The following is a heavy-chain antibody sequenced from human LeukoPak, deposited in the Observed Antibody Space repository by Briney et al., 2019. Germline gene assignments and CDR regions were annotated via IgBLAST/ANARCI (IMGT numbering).Heavy chain of an antibody. J-gene: IGHJ6*02. V-gene: IGHV6-1*01. D-gene: IGHD5-18*01. CDR1: GDSVSSNSAA. Sequence: SQTLSLTCAISGDSVSSNSAAWNWIRQSPSRGLEWLGRTYYRSKWYDDYAVSVKSRITINPDASKNQFSLQLNSVTPEDTAVYYCARGDTAHYYYGMDVWGQGTTVTVSS. CDR3: ARGDTAHYYYGMDV. CDR2: TYYRSKWYD.